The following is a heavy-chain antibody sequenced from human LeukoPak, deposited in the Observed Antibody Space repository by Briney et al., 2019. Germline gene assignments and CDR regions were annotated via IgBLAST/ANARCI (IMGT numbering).Heavy chain of an antibody. CDR1: AFSVSMKY. CDR3: GRLSVPGIHDYYYYTDV. Sequence: PGGSLRLSCAASAFSVSMKYMTWVRQAPGKGLEWVSVIFSGGTTYYADSVKGRFTVSRDNYKNMMYLQMNSLRAEDAAVYYCGRLSVPGIHDYYYYTDVWGTGTTVTVSS. CDR2: IFSGGTT. D-gene: IGHD3-10*02. J-gene: IGHJ6*03. V-gene: IGHV3-53*01.